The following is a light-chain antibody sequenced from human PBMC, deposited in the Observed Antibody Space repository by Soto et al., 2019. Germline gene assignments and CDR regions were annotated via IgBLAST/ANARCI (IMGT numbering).Light chain of an antibody. Sequence: DIQMTQSPSSLSAYVGDRITITCRASQTINTYLNWYQQKPGKAPNLLIYSASILQSGVPSRFSGSGSGTDFTLTISSLQPEDFATYYCQQANSFPLTFGQGTRLEIK. CDR3: QQANSFPLT. J-gene: IGKJ5*01. CDR1: QTINTY. CDR2: SAS. V-gene: IGKV1-39*01.